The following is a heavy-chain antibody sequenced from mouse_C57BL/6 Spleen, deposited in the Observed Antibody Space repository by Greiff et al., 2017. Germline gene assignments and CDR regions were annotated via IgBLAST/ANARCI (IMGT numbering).Heavy chain of an antibody. D-gene: IGHD1-1*01. V-gene: IGHV3-8*01. CDR1: GYSIPSDY. CDR2: ISYSGST. CDR3: ARSPHYCGSSLFDD. Sequence: VQLQQSGPGLAQPSQTLSLTCSVTGYSIPSDYWNWSRKFPRNKLEYMGYISYSGSTYYNPSLKRRITITRYPYKNQYYLQLNSETTEDTATYCCARSPHYCGSSLFDDWGQGTTLTVSS. J-gene: IGHJ2*01.